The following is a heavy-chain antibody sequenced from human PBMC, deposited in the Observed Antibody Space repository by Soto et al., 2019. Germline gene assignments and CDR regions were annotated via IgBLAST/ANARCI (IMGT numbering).Heavy chain of an antibody. CDR3: AREWGVDSSGFYGMDV. D-gene: IGHD6-19*01. CDR1: GGSISSSNW. V-gene: IGHV4-4*02. Sequence: SETLSLTCAVSGGSISSSNWWSWVRQPPGKGLEWIGEIYHSGSTNYNPSLKSRVTISVDKSKNQFSLKLSSVTAADTAVYYCAREWGVDSSGFYGMDVWGQGTTVTVSS. J-gene: IGHJ6*02. CDR2: IYHSGST.